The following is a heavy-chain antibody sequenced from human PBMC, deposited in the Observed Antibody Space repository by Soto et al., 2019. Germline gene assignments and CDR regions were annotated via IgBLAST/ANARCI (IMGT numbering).Heavy chain of an antibody. D-gene: IGHD1-1*01. CDR2: INIDGSGT. Sequence: GGSLSLSCASSGFVVSTDWMNWDRQAPGKGLVWVSRINIDGSGTTYADSVKGRFTISRDNAKNTLYLQMNSLRAEDTAVYYCARVLSRYNWDPDSSGQGTLVTVS. CDR1: GFVVSTDW. CDR3: ARVLSRYNWDPDS. J-gene: IGHJ5*01. V-gene: IGHV3-74*01.